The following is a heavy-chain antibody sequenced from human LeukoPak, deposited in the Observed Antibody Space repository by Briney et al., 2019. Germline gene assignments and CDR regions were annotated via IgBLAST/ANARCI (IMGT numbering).Heavy chain of an antibody. Sequence: ASVKVSCKASGYTFTSYDINWVRQATGQGLEWMGWMNPNSGNTGYAQKFQGRVTITRNTSISTAYMELSILRSEDTAVYYCARFKGVDVHYYYMDVWGKGTTVTVSS. CDR1: GYTFTSYD. CDR3: ARFKGVDVHYYYMDV. D-gene: IGHD5-12*01. J-gene: IGHJ6*03. CDR2: MNPNSGNT. V-gene: IGHV1-8*03.